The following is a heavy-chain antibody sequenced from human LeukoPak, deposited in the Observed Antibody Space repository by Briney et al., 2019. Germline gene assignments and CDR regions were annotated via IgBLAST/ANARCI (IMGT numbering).Heavy chain of an antibody. CDR2: IYYSVST. J-gene: IGHJ3*01. CDR3: VRVASYSIGWLRDAFDC. CDR1: RGSIGSSSPY. Sequence: SETLSLTCIVSRGSIGSSSPYSGWVRQPPGKGLEWVGSIYYSVSTSYHPSLKSRLTIFVNTFQNQFSLKLKSVTAADTPIYYCVRVASYSIGWLRDAFDCCVQGTMVTVSS. D-gene: IGHD6-19*01. V-gene: IGHV4-39*01.